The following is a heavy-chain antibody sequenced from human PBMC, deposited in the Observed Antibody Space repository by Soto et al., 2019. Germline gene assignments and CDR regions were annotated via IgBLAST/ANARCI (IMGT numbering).Heavy chain of an antibody. CDR1: GFSFSSYA. CDR2: IRDSGGNT. D-gene: IGHD5-12*01. V-gene: IGHV3-23*01. J-gene: IGHJ6*02. CDR3: AKSGGFSGYDWRGYYYYGMDV. Sequence: EVQLLESGGGLKQPGESLRLSCAASGFSFSSYAMSWVRQAPGKGLEWVSGIRDSGGNTYYADSVKGRFTISRDNSKNPVYLQMNSLRAADTAVYYCAKSGGFSGYDWRGYYYYGMDVWGQGTTVTVSS.